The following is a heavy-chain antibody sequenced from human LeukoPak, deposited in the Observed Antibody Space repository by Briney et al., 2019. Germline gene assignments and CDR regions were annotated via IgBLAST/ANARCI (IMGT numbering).Heavy chain of an antibody. D-gene: IGHD6-19*01. V-gene: IGHV3-23*01. CDR2: IGGSGGDT. Sequence: GGSLRLSCAASGFTFSSYPMSWVRQAPGKGLEWVSAIGGSGGDTYYADSVKGRFTISRDNSKNTLHLQMNSLRAEDTAVYYCATSSGWYPKYFDYWGQGTLVTVSS. CDR1: GFTFSSYP. J-gene: IGHJ4*02. CDR3: ATSSGWYPKYFDY.